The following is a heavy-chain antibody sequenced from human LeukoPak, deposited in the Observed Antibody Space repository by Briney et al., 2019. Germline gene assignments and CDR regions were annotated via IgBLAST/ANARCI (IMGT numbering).Heavy chain of an antibody. CDR3: ASRLLWFGEFDAFDI. V-gene: IGHV4-59*08. CDR2: IYYSGST. Sequence: SETLSLTCTVSGGSISSYYWSWIRQPPGKGLEWIGYIYYSGSTNYNPSLKSRVTISVDTSKNQFSLKLSSVTAADTAVYYCASRLLWFGEFDAFDIWGQGTMVNVSS. D-gene: IGHD3-10*01. J-gene: IGHJ3*02. CDR1: GGSISSYY.